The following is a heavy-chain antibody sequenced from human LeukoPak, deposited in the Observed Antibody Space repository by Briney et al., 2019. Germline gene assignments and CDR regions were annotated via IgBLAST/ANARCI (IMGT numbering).Heavy chain of an antibody. Sequence: GGSLRLSCAASGFSFSTYEFHWVRHALGKGLEWVSYISASGQTIYYADSVRGRFTISRDNAKNSLYLQMNSLGAEDTAVYHCARDRDVDYGNDGFDIWGQGTTVTVSS. CDR2: ISASGQTI. V-gene: IGHV3-48*03. D-gene: IGHD4/OR15-4a*01. CDR1: GFSFSTYE. CDR3: ARDRDVDYGNDGFDI. J-gene: IGHJ3*02.